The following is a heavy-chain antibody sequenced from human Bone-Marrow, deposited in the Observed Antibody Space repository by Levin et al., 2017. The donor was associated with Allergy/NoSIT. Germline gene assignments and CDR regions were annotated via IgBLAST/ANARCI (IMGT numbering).Heavy chain of an antibody. V-gene: IGHV5-51*01. CDR2: VYPHDSDT. D-gene: IGHD6-19*01. CDR1: GYRFTAYW. CDR3: ATQIAVAGWDAFDL. J-gene: IGHJ3*01. Sequence: GESLKISCQGSGYRFTAYWIGWVRQMPGKGLEWMGFVYPHDSDTRYSPSFRGHVTISADKSFNTAYLQWSNLKASDTAMYYCATQIAVAGWDAFDLWGQGTMVTVSA.